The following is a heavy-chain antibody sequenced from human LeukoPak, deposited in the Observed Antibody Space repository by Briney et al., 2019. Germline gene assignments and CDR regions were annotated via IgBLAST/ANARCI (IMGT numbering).Heavy chain of an antibody. CDR1: GGSISSGGYY. Sequence: PSETLSLTCTVSGGSISSGGYYWSWIRQPPGKGLEWIGYIYHSGSTYYNPSLKSRVTISVDRSKNQFSLKLSSVTAADTAVYYCARETGGVPAAQTFDYWGQGTLVTVSS. J-gene: IGHJ4*02. CDR3: ARETGGVPAAQTFDY. V-gene: IGHV4-30-2*01. D-gene: IGHD2-2*01. CDR2: IYHSGST.